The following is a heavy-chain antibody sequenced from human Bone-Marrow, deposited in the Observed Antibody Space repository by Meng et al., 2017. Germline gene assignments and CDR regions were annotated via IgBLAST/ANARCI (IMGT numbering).Heavy chain of an antibody. CDR2: INHSGST. V-gene: IGHV4-34*01. CDR1: GGSFSGYY. D-gene: IGHD6-19*01. Sequence: QVQLRQWGEELLKPSGTLSLTCAVYGGSFSGYYWSWIRQPPGKGLEWIGEINHSGSTNYNPSLKSRVTISVDTSKNQFSLKLSSVTAADTAVYYCARGARVAGTDYWGQGTLVTVSS. J-gene: IGHJ4*02. CDR3: ARGARVAGTDY.